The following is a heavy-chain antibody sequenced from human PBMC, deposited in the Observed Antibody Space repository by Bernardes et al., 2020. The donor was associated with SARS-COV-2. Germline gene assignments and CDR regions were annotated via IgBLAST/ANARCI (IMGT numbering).Heavy chain of an antibody. CDR1: GFTFSIYA. Sequence: GGSLRLSCAASGFTFSIYAMSWVRQAPGKGLECVSGISGSGGSTYYPSSVKGRFTISRDDSKNTLYLQMSSLRVEDTAVYYCVKASGNWGYEDYFDHWGQGALVTVSS. D-gene: IGHD7-27*01. CDR3: VKASGNWGYEDYFDH. V-gene: IGHV3-23*01. J-gene: IGHJ4*02. CDR2: ISGSGGST.